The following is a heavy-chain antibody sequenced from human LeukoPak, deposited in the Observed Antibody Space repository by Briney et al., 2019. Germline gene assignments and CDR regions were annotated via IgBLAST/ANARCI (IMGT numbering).Heavy chain of an antibody. D-gene: IGHD2-15*01. CDR2: IYYSGST. CDR1: GDSISSYY. J-gene: IGHJ5*02. V-gene: IGHV4-59*01. CDR3: ARGSRSWFDP. Sequence: SSETLSLTCTVSGDSISSYYWSWIRQPPGKGLEWIGYIYYSGSTNYNPSLKSRVTISVDTSRNQFSLKLSSVTAADTAVYYCARGSRSWFDPWGQGTLVTVSS.